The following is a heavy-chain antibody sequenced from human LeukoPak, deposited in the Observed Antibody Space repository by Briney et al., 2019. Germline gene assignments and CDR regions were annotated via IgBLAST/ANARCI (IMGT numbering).Heavy chain of an antibody. CDR2: ISSSGSTI. D-gene: IGHD2-15*01. V-gene: IGHV3-48*03. J-gene: IGHJ6*03. CDR3: ARVLPYYYYYMDV. Sequence: QPGGSLRLFCAASGSTFSSYEMNWVRQAPGKGLEWVSYISSSGSTIYYADSVKGRFTISRDNAKNSLYLQMNSLRAEDTAVYYCARVLPYYYYYMDVWGRGTTVTISS. CDR1: GSTFSSYE.